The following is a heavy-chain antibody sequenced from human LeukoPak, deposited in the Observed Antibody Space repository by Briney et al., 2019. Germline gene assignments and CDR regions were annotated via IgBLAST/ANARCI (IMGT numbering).Heavy chain of an antibody. D-gene: IGHD2-2*02. CDR1: GGTFSSYA. CDR3: AREPSRGPAAISNP. Sequence: ASVKVSCKASGGTFSSYAISWVRQAPGQGLEWMGVTIPIFGTASYAQKFQGRVTITADESTSKAYMQLSSLRSEDTAVYYCAREPSRGPAAISNPWGQGTLVTVSS. V-gene: IGHV1-69*13. J-gene: IGHJ5*02. CDR2: TIPIFGTA.